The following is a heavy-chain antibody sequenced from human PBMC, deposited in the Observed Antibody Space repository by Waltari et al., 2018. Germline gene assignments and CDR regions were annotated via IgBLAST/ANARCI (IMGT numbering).Heavy chain of an antibody. V-gene: IGHV4-4*07. J-gene: IGHJ4*02. CDR1: GSSISSSY. Sequence: QVQLQESGPGLVKPSETLPLTCPVSGSSISSSYWSWTRQPAVKGLELIGRIYTSGNTNYNPALKSRVTISVDKSKNQFSLKLSSVTAADTAVYYCAREPSYPRSFDYWGQGTLVTVSS. CDR3: AREPSYPRSFDY. CDR2: IYTSGNT.